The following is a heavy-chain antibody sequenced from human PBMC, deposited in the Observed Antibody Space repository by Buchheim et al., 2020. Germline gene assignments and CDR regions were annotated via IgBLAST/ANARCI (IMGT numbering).Heavy chain of an antibody. CDR2: IKQDGREK. J-gene: IGHJ5*02. CDR3: ARFSRIAAAGTGWFDP. V-gene: IGHV3-7*01. CDR1: GFTFSSYW. D-gene: IGHD6-13*01. Sequence: EVQLVESGGGLVQPGGSLRLSCAASGFTFSSYWMSWVRQAPGKGLEWVANIKQDGREKYSVASVKGRFTISRDNAKNSLYLQMNSLRAEDTAVYYCARFSRIAAAGTGWFDPWGQGTL.